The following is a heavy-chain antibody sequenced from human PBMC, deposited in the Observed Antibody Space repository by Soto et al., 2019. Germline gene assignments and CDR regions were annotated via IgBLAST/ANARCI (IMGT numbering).Heavy chain of an antibody. D-gene: IGHD6-19*01. Sequence: GESLKISCKGSGYMFTNYWIGWVRQMPGKGLEWMGIIHGGDSNTRYSPSFDGQVTISTDKSINTAYLQWSSLKASDSALYYCARRVASSTGWDYWGQGTLVTVSS. CDR1: GYMFTNYW. J-gene: IGHJ4*02. CDR3: ARRVASSTGWDY. V-gene: IGHV5-51*01. CDR2: IHGGDSNT.